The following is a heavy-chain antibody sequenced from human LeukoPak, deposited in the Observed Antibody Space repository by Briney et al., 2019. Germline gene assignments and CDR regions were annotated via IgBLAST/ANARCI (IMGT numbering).Heavy chain of an antibody. V-gene: IGHV3-21*01. CDR2: ISTSSSYI. Sequence: PGGSLRLSCAASGFTFSSYAMNWVRQAPGEGLEWVSSISTSSSYIYYADSVKGRFTIARDNAKNSLYLQMDSLRAEDTAVYYCARGYDFGSGSFFDYWGQGTLVTVSS. D-gene: IGHD3-10*01. CDR3: ARGYDFGSGSFFDY. J-gene: IGHJ4*02. CDR1: GFTFSSYA.